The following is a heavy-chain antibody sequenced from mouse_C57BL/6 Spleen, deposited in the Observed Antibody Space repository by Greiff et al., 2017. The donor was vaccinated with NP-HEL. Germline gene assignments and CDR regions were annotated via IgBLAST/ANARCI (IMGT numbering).Heavy chain of an antibody. J-gene: IGHJ3*01. D-gene: IGHD3-2*02. V-gene: IGHV1-55*01. CDR3: ARGGLRLPFTY. CDR2: IYPGSGST. Sequence: QVQLKQSGAELVKPGASVKMSCKASGYTFTSYWITWVKQRPGQGLEWIGDIYPGSGSTNYNEKFKSKATLTVDTSSSTAYMQLSSLTSEDSAVYYCARGGLRLPFTYWGQGTLVTVSA. CDR1: GYTFTSYW.